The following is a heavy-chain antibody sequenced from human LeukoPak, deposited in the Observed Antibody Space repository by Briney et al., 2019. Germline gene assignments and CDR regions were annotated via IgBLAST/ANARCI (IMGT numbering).Heavy chain of an antibody. V-gene: IGHV3-23*01. CDR2: ISGSGGST. CDR3: AKVGVTAAAGHGAFDI. J-gene: IGHJ3*02. Sequence: GGSLRLSCAASGFTFSSYAMSWVRQAPGKGLEWVSAISGSGGSTYYADSVKGRFTISRDNSKNTLYLQMNSLRAEDTAVYYCAKVGVTAAAGHGAFDIWGQGTMVTVSS. D-gene: IGHD6-13*01. CDR1: GFTFSSYA.